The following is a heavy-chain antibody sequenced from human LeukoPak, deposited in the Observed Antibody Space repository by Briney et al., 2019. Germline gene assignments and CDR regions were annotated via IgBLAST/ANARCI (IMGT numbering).Heavy chain of an antibody. D-gene: IGHD3-10*01. Sequence: GASVKVSCKASGYTFTGYYMHWVRQAPGQGLEWMGWINPNSGGTNCRVTMTRDTSICTAYMELSRLRSDDTAVYYCARGVVRGAIHIWGQGTMVTVSS. J-gene: IGHJ3*02. CDR3: ARGVVRGAIHI. CDR1: GYTFTGYY. V-gene: IGHV1-2*02. CDR2: INPNSGGT.